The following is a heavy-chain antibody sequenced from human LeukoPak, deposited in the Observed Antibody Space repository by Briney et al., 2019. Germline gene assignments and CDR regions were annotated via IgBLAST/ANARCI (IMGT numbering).Heavy chain of an antibody. CDR2: ISYDGSNK. J-gene: IGHJ4*02. Sequence: GGSLRLSCAASGFTFSNYGMHWVRQAPGKGLEWVAVISYDGSNKYYADSVKGRFTISRDNSKNTLYLQMNSLRAEDTAVYYCAKVRGAAAGGFDYWGQGTLVTVSS. CDR3: AKVRGAAAGGFDY. D-gene: IGHD6-13*01. CDR1: GFTFSNYG. V-gene: IGHV3-30*18.